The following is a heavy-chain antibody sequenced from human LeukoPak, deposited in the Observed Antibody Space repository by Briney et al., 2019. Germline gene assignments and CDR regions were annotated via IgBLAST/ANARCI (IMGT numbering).Heavy chain of an antibody. CDR3: ARDWGGSGSFYFDY. CDR2: IRYDGSNK. J-gene: IGHJ4*02. CDR1: GFTFSSYG. D-gene: IGHD3-16*01. Sequence: GGSLRLSCAASGFTFSSYGMHWVRQAPGKGLEWVAFIRYDGSNKYYADSVKGRFTISRDNAKNSLYLQMNSLRAEDTAVYYCARDWGGSGSFYFDYWGQGTLVTVSS. V-gene: IGHV3-30*02.